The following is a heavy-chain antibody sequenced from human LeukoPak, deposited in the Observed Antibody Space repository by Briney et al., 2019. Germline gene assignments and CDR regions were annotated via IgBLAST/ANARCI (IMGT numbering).Heavy chain of an antibody. V-gene: IGHV3-30*18. J-gene: IGHJ6*02. CDR1: GFTFSSYG. CDR3: AEDLSPSGYYYGMDV. CDR2: ISYDGSNK. D-gene: IGHD3-10*01. Sequence: GRSLRLSCAASGFTFSSYGMHWVRQAPGKGLEWVAVISYDGSNKYYADSVKGRFTISRDNSKNTLYLQMNSLRAEDTAVYYCAEDLSPSGYYYGMDVWGQGTTVTVSS.